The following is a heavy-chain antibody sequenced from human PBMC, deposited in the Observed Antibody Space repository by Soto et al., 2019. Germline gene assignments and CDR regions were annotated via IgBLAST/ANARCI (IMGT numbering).Heavy chain of an antibody. CDR3: ARAQAIEVAFDI. CDR2: IYYSGST. V-gene: IGHV4-30-4*01. D-gene: IGHD2-2*01. CDR1: GGSISSGDYY. J-gene: IGHJ3*02. Sequence: SETLSLTCTVSGGSISSGDYYWSWIRQPPGKGLEWIGYIYYSGSTYYNPSLKSRVTISVDTSKNQFSLKLSSVTAADTAVYYCARAQAIEVAFDIWGQGTMVTVSS.